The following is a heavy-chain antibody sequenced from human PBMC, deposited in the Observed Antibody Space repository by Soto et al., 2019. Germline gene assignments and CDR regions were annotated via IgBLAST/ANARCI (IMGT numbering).Heavy chain of an antibody. CDR1: GFTLNSYA. CDR3: ARGPWYYYYSSGYQHDHFDY. V-gene: IGHV3-30-3*01. CDR2: ISYDGSNK. D-gene: IGHD3-22*01. Sequence: RGTLRLSCAASGFTLNSYAMHWVRQAPGKGLEWVAVISYDGSNKYYADSVKVRFTISRDNSKNTLYLQMNSLRAEDTAVYYCARGPWYYYYSSGYQHDHFDYWSQGTLVTVSS. J-gene: IGHJ4*02.